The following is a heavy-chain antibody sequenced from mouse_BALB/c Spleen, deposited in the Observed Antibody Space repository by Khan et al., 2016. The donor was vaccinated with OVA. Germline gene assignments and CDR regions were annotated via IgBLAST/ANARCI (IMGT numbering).Heavy chain of an antibody. V-gene: IGHV5-9-3*01. CDR1: GFTFSSYA. D-gene: IGHD1-2*01. CDR3: AREITTATLYFDY. CDR2: ISSGGSYT. J-gene: IGHJ2*01. Sequence: EVQRVESGGGLVKPGGSLKLSCAASGFTFSSYAMSWVRQTPEKRLEWVATISSGGSYTYYPDSVKGRFTISRDNAKNTLYLQMSSLRSEDTAMYYCAREITTATLYFDYWGQGTTLTVSS.